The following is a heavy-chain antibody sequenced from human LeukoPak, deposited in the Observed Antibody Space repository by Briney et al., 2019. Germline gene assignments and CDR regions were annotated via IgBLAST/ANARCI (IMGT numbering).Heavy chain of an antibody. D-gene: IGHD3-9*01. Sequence: SVKVSCKASGGTFSSYAISWMRQAPGQGLEWMGGIIPIFGTANYAQKFQGRVTITADESTSTAYMELSSLRSEDTAVYYCARGRYYDILTGYRHCDFQYWGQGTLVTVSS. CDR3: ARGRYYDILTGYRHCDFQY. V-gene: IGHV1-69*13. J-gene: IGHJ1*01. CDR2: IIPIFGTA. CDR1: GGTFSSYA.